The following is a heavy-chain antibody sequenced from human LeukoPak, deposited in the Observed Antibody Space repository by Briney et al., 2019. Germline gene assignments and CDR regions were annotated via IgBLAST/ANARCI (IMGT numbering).Heavy chain of an antibody. CDR2: ITSSGTYI. J-gene: IGHJ5*02. CDR3: ARVEESASFDP. CDR1: GFTFSNYN. V-gene: IGHV3-21*01. D-gene: IGHD3-3*01. Sequence: GGSLRLSCAASGFTFSNYNMNWVRQAPGKAMEWVSSITSSGTYIFYADSVKGRFTISRDNAKNSLYLQMNSLRAEDTAVYYCARVEESASFDPWGQGTLVTVSS.